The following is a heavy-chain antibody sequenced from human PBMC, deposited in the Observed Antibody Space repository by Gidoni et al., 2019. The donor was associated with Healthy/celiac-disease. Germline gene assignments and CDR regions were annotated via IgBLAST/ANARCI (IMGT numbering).Heavy chain of an antibody. V-gene: IGHV3-64*01. CDR3: ARDPSMVRGVTDAFDI. D-gene: IGHD3-10*01. Sequence: EVQMVASGGGMVQHGGFRRRSWAATGLTFSSYAMHWVRQAPGKGLEYVSAISSNGGSTYYATSVKGRFTISRDNSKNTLYLQMGSLRAEDMAVYYCARDPSMVRGVTDAFDIWGQGTMVTVSS. CDR2: ISSNGGST. CDR1: GLTFSSYA. J-gene: IGHJ3*02.